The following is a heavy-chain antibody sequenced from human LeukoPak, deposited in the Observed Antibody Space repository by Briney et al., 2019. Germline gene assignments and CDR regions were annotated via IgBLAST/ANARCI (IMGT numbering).Heavy chain of an antibody. J-gene: IGHJ5*02. D-gene: IGHD6-19*01. V-gene: IGHV3-23*01. CDR2: ISGGGGST. Sequence: PGGSVRLPYAACVFILRPHAMHRGLQPPAKGLGGVSGISGGGGSTYYANSVKGRFIISRDNSKNTLYLQMITLRAEDTAVYYCAKDGMAVAGNVNWFDPWGQRTRVTVSS. CDR3: AKDGMAVAGNVNWFDP. CDR1: VFILRPHA.